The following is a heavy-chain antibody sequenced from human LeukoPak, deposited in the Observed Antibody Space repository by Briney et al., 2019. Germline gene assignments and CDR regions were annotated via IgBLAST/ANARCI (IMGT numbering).Heavy chain of an antibody. CDR1: GGSISSSSHS. V-gene: IGHV4-39*01. CDR3: AQSLGSSNWIGNWFDP. CDR2: IYYTGRT. D-gene: IGHD6-13*01. Sequence: SETLSLTCTVSGGSISSSSHSWGWIRQPPGKGLEWTGSIYYTGRTYYNPSLKSRVTISVDTSKNQFSLKLSAVTAADTAVYYCAQSLGSSNWIGNWFDPWGQGTLVTVSS. J-gene: IGHJ5*02.